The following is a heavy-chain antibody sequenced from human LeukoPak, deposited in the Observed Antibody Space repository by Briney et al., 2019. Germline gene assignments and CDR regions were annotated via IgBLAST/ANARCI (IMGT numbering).Heavy chain of an antibody. D-gene: IGHD1-26*01. V-gene: IGHV3-64*01. CDR1: GFTFSSYA. Sequence: VGSLRLSCAASGFTFSSYAMHWVRQAPGKGLEYVSAISSNGGSTYYANSVKGRFTISRDNSKNTLHLQMGSLRAEDMAVYYCARSSGSYIGDVDYWGQGTLVTVSS. J-gene: IGHJ4*02. CDR3: ARSSGSYIGDVDY. CDR2: ISSNGGST.